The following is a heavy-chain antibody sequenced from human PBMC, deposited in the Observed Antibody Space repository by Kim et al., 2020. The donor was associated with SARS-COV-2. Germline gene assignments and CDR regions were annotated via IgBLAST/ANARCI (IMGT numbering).Heavy chain of an antibody. Sequence: GGSLRLSCAASGFTFSSYAMHWVRQAPGKGLEWVAVISYDGSNKYYADSVKGRFTISRDNSKNTLYLQMNSLRAEDTAVYYCARGGSSGWYSDAFDIWGQGTMVTVSS. CDR1: GFTFSSYA. J-gene: IGHJ3*02. CDR2: ISYDGSNK. V-gene: IGHV3-30*04. D-gene: IGHD6-19*01. CDR3: ARGGSSGWYSDAFDI.